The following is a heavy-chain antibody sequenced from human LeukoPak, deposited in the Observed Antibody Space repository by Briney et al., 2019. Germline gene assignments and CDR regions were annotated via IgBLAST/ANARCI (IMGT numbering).Heavy chain of an antibody. CDR3: ASIVGATLRDY. Sequence: SETLSLTCAVYGGSFSGYYWSWIRQPPGKGLEWIGEINHSGSTNYNPSLKSRVTISVDTSKNQFSLKLSSVTAADTAVYYCASIVGATLRDYWGQGTLVTVSS. CDR1: GGSFSGYY. CDR2: INHSGST. J-gene: IGHJ4*02. V-gene: IGHV4-34*01. D-gene: IGHD1-26*01.